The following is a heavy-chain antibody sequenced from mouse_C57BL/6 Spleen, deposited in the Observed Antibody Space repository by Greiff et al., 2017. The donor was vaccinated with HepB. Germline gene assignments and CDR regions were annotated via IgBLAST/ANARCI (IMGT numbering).Heavy chain of an antibody. J-gene: IGHJ2*01. CDR3: SYFDY. CDR2: INPSTGGT. V-gene: IGHV1-42*01. CDR1: GYSFTGYY. Sequence: EVQVVESGPELVKPGASVKISCKASGYSFTGYYMNWVKQSPEKSLEWIGEINPSTGGTTYNQKFKAKATLTVDKSSSTAYMQLKSLTSEDSAVYYCSYFDYWGQGTTLTVSS.